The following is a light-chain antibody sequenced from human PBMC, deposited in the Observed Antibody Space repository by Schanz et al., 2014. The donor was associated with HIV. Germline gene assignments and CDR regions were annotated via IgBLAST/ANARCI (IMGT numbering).Light chain of an antibody. CDR3: SSFAGSNSLL. CDR2: DVT. CDR1: SSDVGGYKY. J-gene: IGLJ2*01. Sequence: QSALTQPPSASGSPGQSVTISCTGTSSDVGGYKYVSWYQQHPGKAPKLMIYDVTNRPSGISDRFSGSKSGNTASLTISGLQAEDEADYYCSSFAGSNSLLFGGGTKVTVL. V-gene: IGLV2-8*01.